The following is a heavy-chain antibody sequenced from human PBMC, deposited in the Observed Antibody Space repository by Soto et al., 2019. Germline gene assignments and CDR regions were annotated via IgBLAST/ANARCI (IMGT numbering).Heavy chain of an antibody. CDR3: ASSYYSDSSAYYFLVY. CDR2: INIDGSST. D-gene: IGHD3-22*01. CDR1: GFSFSSYW. V-gene: IGHV3-74*01. Sequence: VGSLSLSCAASGFSFSSYWMHWVRQAPGKGLVWVSRINIDGSSTNYADSVKGRFIISRDNAKNTLYLQMISLRAEDTALYYCASSYYSDSSAYYFLVYWGQGTLVTVSS. J-gene: IGHJ4*02.